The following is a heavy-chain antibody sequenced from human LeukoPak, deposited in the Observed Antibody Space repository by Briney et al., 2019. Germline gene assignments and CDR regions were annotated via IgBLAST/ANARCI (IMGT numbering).Heavy chain of an antibody. Sequence: PSETLSLTCAVYGGSFSGYYWSWIRQPPGKGLEWIGEINHSGSTNSNPSLKSRVTISVDTSKNQFSLKLSSVTAADTAVYYCASLTQYQLLSHYYYYMDVWGKGTTVTVSS. V-gene: IGHV4-34*01. CDR2: INHSGST. D-gene: IGHD2-2*01. CDR1: GGSFSGYY. CDR3: ASLTQYQLLSHYYYYMDV. J-gene: IGHJ6*03.